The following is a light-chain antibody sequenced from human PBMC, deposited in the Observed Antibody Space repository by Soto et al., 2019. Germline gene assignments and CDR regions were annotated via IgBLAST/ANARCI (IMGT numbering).Light chain of an antibody. CDR2: KAS. CDR1: QSISSW. CDR3: QQYNSYPWT. V-gene: IGKV1-5*03. J-gene: IGKJ1*01. Sequence: DIQMTQSPSTLSASVGDRVTITCRASQSISSWLAWYQQKPGKAPKLLIYKASTLESGVPSNFSGSGYGTEFTLTISSLQPEDFATYYCQQYNSYPWTVGQGTKVDVK.